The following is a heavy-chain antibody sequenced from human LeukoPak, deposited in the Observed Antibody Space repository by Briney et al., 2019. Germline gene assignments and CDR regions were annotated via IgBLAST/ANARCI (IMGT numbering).Heavy chain of an antibody. D-gene: IGHD2-15*01. Sequence: SETLSLTCTVSGGSISSGGYYWSWIRQHPGKGLEWIGYIYYSGSTYYNPSLKGRVTISVDTSKNQFSLKLSSVTAADTAVYYCARTGLYCSGGSCYRYYFDYRGQGTLVTVSS. V-gene: IGHV4-31*03. CDR3: ARTGLYCSGGSCYRYYFDY. J-gene: IGHJ4*02. CDR1: GGSISSGGYY. CDR2: IYYSGST.